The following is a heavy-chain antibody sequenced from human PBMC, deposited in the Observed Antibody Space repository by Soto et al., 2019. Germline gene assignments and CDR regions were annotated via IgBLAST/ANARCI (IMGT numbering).Heavy chain of an antibody. V-gene: IGHV6-1*02. CDR1: GDSVSSATAT. D-gene: IGHD6-19*01. Sequence: QVQLQQSGPGLVKPSQTLSLICAISGDSVSSATATWSWIRQSPSRGLEWLGRTYYRSKGYNDYAVTVKSLLAIPPDTSKNQLSLQLSSVTPEDTAVYFCARDSSGFHWYFDLWGRGTLVTVSS. CDR2: TYYRSKGYN. J-gene: IGHJ2*01. CDR3: ARDSSGFHWYFDL.